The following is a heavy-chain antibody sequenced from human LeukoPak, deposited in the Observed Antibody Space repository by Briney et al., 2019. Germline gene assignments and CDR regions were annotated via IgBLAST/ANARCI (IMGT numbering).Heavy chain of an antibody. CDR3: ARDFWGAYRVDYFDY. Sequence: LTGGSLRLSCAASGFTFSSYTMNWVRQAPGKGLEWVSYTTSSGKTIYYADSLEGRFTISRDNAKNSLYLQMNSLRAEDTAVYYCARDFWGAYRVDYFDYWGQGTLVTVSS. J-gene: IGHJ4*02. CDR1: GFTFSSYT. CDR2: TTSSGKTI. D-gene: IGHD3-3*01. V-gene: IGHV3-48*03.